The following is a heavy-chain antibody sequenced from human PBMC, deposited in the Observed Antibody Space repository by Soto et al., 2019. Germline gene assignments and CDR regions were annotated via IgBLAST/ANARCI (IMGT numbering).Heavy chain of an antibody. CDR1: GGTFSSYA. Sequence: SVKVSCKTSGGTFSSYAISWVRQAPGQGLEWMGGIIPILGTANYAQKFQGRVTITADESTSTAYMELSSLRSEDTAVYYCAGYYDILTGYIHWGQGTLVTVSS. V-gene: IGHV1-69*13. J-gene: IGHJ4*02. CDR3: AGYYDILTGYIH. CDR2: IIPILGTA. D-gene: IGHD3-9*01.